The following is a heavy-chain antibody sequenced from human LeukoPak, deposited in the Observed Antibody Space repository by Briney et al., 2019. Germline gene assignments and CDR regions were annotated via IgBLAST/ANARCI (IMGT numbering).Heavy chain of an antibody. J-gene: IGHJ6*02. Sequence: SVKVSCKASGGTFSSYAISWVRQAPGQGLEWMGGIIPIFGTANYAQKFQGRVTITADESTSTAYLELSSLTSEDTAVYYCARVVLGRRWLQTSYYYGMDVWGQGTTDTVSS. CDR1: GGTFSSYA. D-gene: IGHD5-24*01. CDR2: IIPIFGTA. CDR3: ARVVLGRRWLQTSYYYGMDV. V-gene: IGHV1-69*13.